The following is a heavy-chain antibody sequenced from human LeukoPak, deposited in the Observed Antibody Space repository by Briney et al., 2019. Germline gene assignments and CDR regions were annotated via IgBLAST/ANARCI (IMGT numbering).Heavy chain of an antibody. V-gene: IGHV3-15*01. D-gene: IGHD3-22*01. CDR1: GFTFSNAW. J-gene: IGHJ4*02. CDR3: TTIYYYDSSGYPYYFDY. Sequence: GGSLRLSCAASGFTFSNAWMSWVRQAPGKGLEWVGRIKSKTDGGTTDYAAPVKGRFTISRDDSKNTLYLQMNSLKTEDTAVYYCTTIYYYDSSGYPYYFDYWGQGTLVTVSS. CDR2: IKSKTDGGTT.